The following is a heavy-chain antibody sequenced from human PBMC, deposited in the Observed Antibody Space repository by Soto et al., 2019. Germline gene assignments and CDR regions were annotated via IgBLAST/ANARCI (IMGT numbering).Heavy chain of an antibody. CDR3: ATGGQITVAQGVIASDVFDI. V-gene: IGHV1-58*01. D-gene: IGHD3-10*01. CDR1: GLTFTSLA. J-gene: IGHJ3*02. CDR2: IDVGSGDT. Sequence: SVKVSCKASGLTFTSLAVQWVRQARGQRPEWIGWIDVGSGDTNYAEKVQERVTITRDMSTNTVNIELSSLGSEDTAVYYCATGGQITVAQGVIASDVFDIWGQGTMVTVSS.